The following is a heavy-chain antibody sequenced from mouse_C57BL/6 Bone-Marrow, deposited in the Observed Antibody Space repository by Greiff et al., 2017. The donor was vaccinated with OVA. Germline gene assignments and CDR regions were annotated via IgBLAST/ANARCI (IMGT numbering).Heavy chain of an antibody. CDR3: ARGGGSSSHWYFDV. D-gene: IGHD1-1*01. Sequence: EVHLVESEGGLVQPGSSMKLSCTASGFTFSDYYMAWVRQVPEKGLEWVANINYDGSSTYYLDSLKSRFIISRDNAKNILYLQMSSLKSEDTATYYCARGGGSSSHWYFDVWGTGTTVTVSS. J-gene: IGHJ1*03. V-gene: IGHV5-16*01. CDR2: INYDGSST. CDR1: GFTFSDYY.